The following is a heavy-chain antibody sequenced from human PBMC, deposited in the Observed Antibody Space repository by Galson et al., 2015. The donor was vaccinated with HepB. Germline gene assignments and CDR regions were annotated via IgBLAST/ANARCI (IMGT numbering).Heavy chain of an antibody. Sequence: SLRLSCAASGFTFSSYSMNWVRQAPGKGLEWVSYISNSSSTIYYADSVEGRFTISRDNAKYSLYLQMNSLRDEDTAVYYCARDYRSSWYFDYWGQGTLVTVSS. D-gene: IGHD6-13*01. J-gene: IGHJ4*02. CDR2: ISNSSSTI. CDR3: ARDYRSSWYFDY. CDR1: GFTFSSYS. V-gene: IGHV3-48*02.